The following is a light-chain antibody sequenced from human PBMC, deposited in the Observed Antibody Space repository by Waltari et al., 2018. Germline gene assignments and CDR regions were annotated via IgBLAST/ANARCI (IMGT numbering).Light chain of an antibody. CDR2: RNS. CDR1: TSTMGTNH. CDR3: SAWDDSAHV. J-gene: IGLJ1*01. Sequence: QSGLTQSPSVSGTPGQRVTISCSGSTSTMGTNHVNWYQQFPGTAPTLLIYRNSARPSGVPSLFSGSKSGTSASLAISGLQSEDEAEYYCSAWDDSAHVFGTGTRVTVL. V-gene: IGLV1-44*01.